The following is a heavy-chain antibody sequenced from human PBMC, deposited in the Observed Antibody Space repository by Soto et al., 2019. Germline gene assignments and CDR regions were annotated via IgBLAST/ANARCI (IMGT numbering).Heavy chain of an antibody. D-gene: IGHD1-26*01. CDR1: GYTFTSYG. J-gene: IGHJ5*02. V-gene: IGHV1-18*01. Sequence: QVQLVQSGAEVKKPGASVKVSCKASGYTFTSYGLSWVRQAPGQGLEWMGRISAYNYNTNYAQKLQGRVTMTTDTSTRTAYMELRSLRTDDTAVYYCARVVGALGHWFDPWGQGTLVSVSS. CDR2: ISAYNYNT. CDR3: ARVVGALGHWFDP.